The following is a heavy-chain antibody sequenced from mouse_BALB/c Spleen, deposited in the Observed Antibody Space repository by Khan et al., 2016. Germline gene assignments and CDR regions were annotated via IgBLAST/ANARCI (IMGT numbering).Heavy chain of an antibody. V-gene: IGHV3-2*02. D-gene: IGHD1-1*01. CDR3: SRLITTVVDYFDY. Sequence: EVQLQESGPGLVKPSQSLSLTCTVTGYSITSDYAWNWIRQFPGNKLEWMGYISYSGSTSYNPSLTSRISITSDTSKNQFFLQLNSVTTEDTATYYWSRLITTVVDYFDYWGQGTTLTVSS. CDR2: ISYSGST. CDR1: GYSITSDYA. J-gene: IGHJ2*01.